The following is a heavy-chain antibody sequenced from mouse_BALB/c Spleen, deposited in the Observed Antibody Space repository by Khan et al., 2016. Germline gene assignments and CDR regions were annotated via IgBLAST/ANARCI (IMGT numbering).Heavy chain of an antibody. D-gene: IGHD1-1*01. Sequence: QMQLVQSGPELKRPGKTVKISCKASGYTFTNYGINWVKQAPGKGLKWMGWINTYSGESTYADDFKGRFAFSMETSANTAYLQINNLKNEDTANYFCSRNRYYYGSSGCFDVWGAGTTVTVSS. V-gene: IGHV9-3-1*01. CDR3: SRNRYYYGSSGCFDV. CDR2: INTYSGES. CDR1: GYTFTNYG. J-gene: IGHJ1*01.